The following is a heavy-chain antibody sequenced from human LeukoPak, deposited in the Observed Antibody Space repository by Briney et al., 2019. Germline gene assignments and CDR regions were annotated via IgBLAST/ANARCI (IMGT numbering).Heavy chain of an antibody. D-gene: IGHD2-8*01. CDR3: AKGGYCTNGVCYRFLYYYYGMDV. Sequence: ASVKVSCKASGYTFTGYYMHWVRQAPGQGLEWMGWINPNSGGTNYAQKFQGRVTMTRDTSISTAYMELNSLRAEDTAVYYCAKGGYCTNGVCYRFLYYYYGMDVWGQGTTVTVSS. V-gene: IGHV1-2*02. CDR1: GYTFTGYY. CDR2: INPNSGGT. J-gene: IGHJ6*02.